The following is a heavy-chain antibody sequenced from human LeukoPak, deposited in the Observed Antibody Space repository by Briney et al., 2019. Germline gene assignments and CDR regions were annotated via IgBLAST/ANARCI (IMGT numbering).Heavy chain of an antibody. Sequence: ASVKVSCKASGFTFTSYAMHWVRQAPGQSLEWMGWISVGSGNTKYSQKFQGRVTFTRDTSATTAHMELSSLRSEDTAVYYCAREGSSWHGGFDNWGLGTLVTVSS. CDR2: ISVGSGNT. V-gene: IGHV1-3*01. CDR1: GFTFTSYA. D-gene: IGHD6-13*01. CDR3: AREGSSWHGGFDN. J-gene: IGHJ4*02.